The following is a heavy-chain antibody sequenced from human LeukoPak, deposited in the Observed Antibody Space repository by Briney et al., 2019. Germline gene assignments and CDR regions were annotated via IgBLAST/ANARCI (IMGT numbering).Heavy chain of an antibody. V-gene: IGHV4-4*07. CDR1: GGSINKYY. CDR2: MFASGNT. CDR3: ARSQGWSEAWFDP. Sequence: SETLSLTCTVSGGSINKYYWRWIRQPAAKGLEWIGRMFASGNTNHNPSLQSQVTMSVNTSKNQFSLKLTSVAAADTAMYYCARSQGWSEAWFDPWGQGTLITVSS. J-gene: IGHJ5*02. D-gene: IGHD1-26*01.